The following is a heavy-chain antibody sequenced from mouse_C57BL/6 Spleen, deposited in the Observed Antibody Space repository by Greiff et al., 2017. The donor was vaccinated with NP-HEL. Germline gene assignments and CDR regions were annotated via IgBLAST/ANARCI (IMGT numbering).Heavy chain of an antibody. J-gene: IGHJ4*01. D-gene: IGHD1-1*01. CDR3: ARHSKYYYGSSYDYAMDY. Sequence: VQLKQSGPELVKPGASVKMSCKASGYTFTDYNMHWVKQSHGKSLEWIGDINPNNGGTSYNQKFKGKATLTVNKSSSTAYMELRSLTSEDSAVYYCARHSKYYYGSSYDYAMDYWGQGTSVTVSS. CDR2: INPNNGGT. CDR1: GYTFTDYN. V-gene: IGHV1-22*01.